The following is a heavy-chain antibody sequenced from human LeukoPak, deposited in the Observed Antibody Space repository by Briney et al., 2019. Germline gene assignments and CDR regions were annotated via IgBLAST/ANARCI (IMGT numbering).Heavy chain of an antibody. D-gene: IGHD3-22*01. Sequence: ASVKVSCKASGYTFTSYGISWVQQAPGQGLEWMGWISAYNGNTNYAQKLQGRVTMTTDTSTSTAYMELRSLRSDDTAVYYCARVTGAYYDSSGYLDYWGQGTLVTVSS. CDR3: ARVTGAYYDSSGYLDY. V-gene: IGHV1-18*01. J-gene: IGHJ4*02. CDR2: ISAYNGNT. CDR1: GYTFTSYG.